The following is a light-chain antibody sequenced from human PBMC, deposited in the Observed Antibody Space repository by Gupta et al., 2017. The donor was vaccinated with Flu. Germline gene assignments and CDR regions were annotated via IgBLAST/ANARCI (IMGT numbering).Light chain of an antibody. V-gene: IGKV4-1*01. CDR2: WAS. CDR3: QQYYSTPQNS. CDR1: QSVLYSSNNKNY. Sequence: DIVMTQSPDSLAVSLGERATINCKSSQSVLYSSNNKNYLAWYQQKPGQPPKLLIYWASTRESGVPDRFSGSGSGTDFTLTISSLQAEDVAVYDCQQYYSTPQNSFGQGTKLEIK. J-gene: IGKJ2*03.